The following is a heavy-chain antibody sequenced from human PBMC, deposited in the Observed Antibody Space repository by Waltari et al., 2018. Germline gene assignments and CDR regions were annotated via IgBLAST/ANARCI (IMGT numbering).Heavy chain of an antibody. J-gene: IGHJ2*01. V-gene: IGHV3-30*01. D-gene: IGHD4-4*01. CDR2: ISYDAANK. Sequence: QVQVVESGGGVVQPGRCLRLSCAASGFTFRNYAMHWVRQAPGKGLELVTVISYDAANKYYADSVKGRFTVSRDDSKNALYLQMNSLRAEDTAVYFCARALTTYWNFDLWGRGTLVTVSS. CDR3: ARALTTYWNFDL. CDR1: GFTFRNYA.